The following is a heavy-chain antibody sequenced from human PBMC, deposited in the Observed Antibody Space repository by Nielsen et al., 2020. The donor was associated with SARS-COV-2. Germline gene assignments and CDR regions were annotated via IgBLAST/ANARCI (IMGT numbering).Heavy chain of an antibody. CDR3: ARGGLVDV. V-gene: IGHV3-11*05. J-gene: IGHJ6*02. CDR1: GFKFIDYY. CDR2: ISSTSTYT. Sequence: GESLKISCAGSGFKFIDYYMSWIRQAPGKGLEWISSISSTSTYTKYADSVKGRFTISRDNDQNSLYLQMKNLRDEDTAVYYCARGGLVDVWGQGTTVSVS. D-gene: IGHD3-10*01.